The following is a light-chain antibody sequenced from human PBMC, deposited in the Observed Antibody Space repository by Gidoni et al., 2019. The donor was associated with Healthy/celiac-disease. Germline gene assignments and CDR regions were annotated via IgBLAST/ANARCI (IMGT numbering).Light chain of an antibody. V-gene: IGKV1-39*01. CDR2: AAS. CDR1: QSISSY. Sequence: DPVTITCRASQSISSYLNWYQQKPGKAPKLLIYAASSLQSGVPSRCSGSGSGTEFTLTISSLQPEDFATYYCQQSYSTLPYTFGQGTKLEIK. J-gene: IGKJ2*01. CDR3: QQSYSTLPYT.